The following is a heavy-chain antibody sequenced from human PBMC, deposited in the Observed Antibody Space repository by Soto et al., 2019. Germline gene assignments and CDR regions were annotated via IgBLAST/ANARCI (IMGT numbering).Heavy chain of an antibody. V-gene: IGHV1-18*01. J-gene: IGHJ6*02. CDR3: SSGGDVNYYHGMDD. D-gene: IGHD2-21*02. CDR2: ISAYNGKT. Sequence: QVQLVQSGGEVKKPGASVKLSCTASGYTFTSYGISWVRQAPGQGLEWMGWISAYNGKTNYAQNVQGRVTMTTDTASITDYRDLRSLRSDRTVMHYCSSGGDVNYYHGMDDWGQGTTGTVSS. CDR1: GYTFTSYG.